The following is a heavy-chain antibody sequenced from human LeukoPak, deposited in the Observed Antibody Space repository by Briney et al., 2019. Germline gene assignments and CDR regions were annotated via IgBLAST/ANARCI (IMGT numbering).Heavy chain of an antibody. D-gene: IGHD4-17*01. V-gene: IGHV5-10-1*01. Sequence: PGESLKISCKGSGYSFTSYWISWVRQMPGKGLEWMGRIDPSDSYTNYSPSFQGHVTISADKSISTAYLQWSSLKASDTAMYYCAATQIIYGDYVVYWGQGTLVTVSS. CDR3: AATQIIYGDYVVY. CDR1: GYSFTSYW. CDR2: IDPSDSYT. J-gene: IGHJ4*02.